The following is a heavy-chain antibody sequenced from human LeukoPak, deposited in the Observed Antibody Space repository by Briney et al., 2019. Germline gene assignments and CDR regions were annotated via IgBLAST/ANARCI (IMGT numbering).Heavy chain of an antibody. D-gene: IGHD3-16*01. CDR1: GFTFSTYS. CDR2: IDGSTRTI. V-gene: IGHV3-48*04. J-gene: IGHJ4*02. CDR3: ARRVPSQVITDYFDY. Sequence: GGSLRLSCAASGFTFSTYSMNWVRQAPGKGLEWISFIDGSTRTIFYADSVKGRFSISRDNAKNSLFLQMNSLGAEDTAVYYCARRVPSQVITDYFDYWGQGTLVTVSS.